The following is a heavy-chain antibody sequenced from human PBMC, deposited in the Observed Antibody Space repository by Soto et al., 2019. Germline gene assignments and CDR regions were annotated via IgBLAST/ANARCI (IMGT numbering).Heavy chain of an antibody. CDR1: GYTFTGYY. CDR3: ARPSAGIAAAGHGALVD. V-gene: IGHV1-2*02. J-gene: IGHJ4*02. D-gene: IGHD6-13*01. Sequence: ASVKVSCKASGYTFTGYYLHWVRQAPGQGLEWMGWINPNSGGTNYAQKFQGRVTMTRDTSISTAYMELSRLRSEDTAVYYCARPSAGIAAAGHGALVDWGQGTLVTVSS. CDR2: INPNSGGT.